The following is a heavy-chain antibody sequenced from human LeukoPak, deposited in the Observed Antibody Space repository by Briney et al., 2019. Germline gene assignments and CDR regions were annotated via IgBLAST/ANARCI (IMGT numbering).Heavy chain of an antibody. J-gene: IGHJ4*02. V-gene: IGHV3-9*01. CDR1: GFTFSSYA. CDR3: AKTRGSGWYYFDY. Sequence: PGGSLRLSCAASGFTFSSYAMSWVRQAPGKGLEWVSGISWNSGSIGYADSVKGRFTISRDNAKNSLYLQMNSLRAEDTALYYCAKTRGSGWYYFDYWGQGTLVTVSS. D-gene: IGHD6-19*01. CDR2: ISWNSGSI.